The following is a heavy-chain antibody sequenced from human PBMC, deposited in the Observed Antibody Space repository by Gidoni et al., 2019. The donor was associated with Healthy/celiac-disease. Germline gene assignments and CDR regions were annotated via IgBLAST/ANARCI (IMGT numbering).Heavy chain of an antibody. Sequence: QLQLQESGPGLVKPSETLSLTCTVSGGSISSSSYYWGWIRQPPGKGLEWIGSIYYSGSTYYNPSLKSRVTISVDTSKNQFSLKLSSVTAADTAVYYCARRYTIYNGMDVWGQGTTVTVSS. V-gene: IGHV4-39*01. J-gene: IGHJ6*02. CDR2: IYYSGST. CDR1: GGSISSSSYY. CDR3: ARRYTIYNGMDV. D-gene: IGHD3-3*01.